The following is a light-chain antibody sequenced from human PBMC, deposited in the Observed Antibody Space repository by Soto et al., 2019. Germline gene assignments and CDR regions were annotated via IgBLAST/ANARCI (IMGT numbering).Light chain of an antibody. CDR2: GPS. CDR3: QQYGDSTWT. Sequence: EIVLTQSPGTLSLSPGERATLSCRASQSVGTTYLAWYQQKPGQAPRLLIYGPSSRATGIPDRFSGSGSGTEFTLTISRLEPEDFAVYYCQQYGDSTWTFGQGTKVEIK. V-gene: IGKV3-20*01. CDR1: QSVGTTY. J-gene: IGKJ1*01.